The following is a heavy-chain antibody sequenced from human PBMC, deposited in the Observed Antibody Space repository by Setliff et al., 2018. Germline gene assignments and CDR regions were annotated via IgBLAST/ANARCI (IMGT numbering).Heavy chain of an antibody. D-gene: IGHD1-26*01. CDR2: ISPSGST. CDR1: GASITSGGFY. Sequence: SETLSLTCSVSGASITSGGFYWTWIRQPAGKGLEWIGHISPSGSTTYNPSVKSRVTISLDTSKNHFSLKLDSVTAADTALYYCAGSPSSGAYWNPRPFYSDYWARGTLVTVS. J-gene: IGHJ4*02. V-gene: IGHV4-61*09. CDR3: AGSPSSGAYWNPRPFYSDY.